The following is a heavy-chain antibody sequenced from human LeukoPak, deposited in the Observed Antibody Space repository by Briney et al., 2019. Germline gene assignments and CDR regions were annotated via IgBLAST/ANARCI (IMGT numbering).Heavy chain of an antibody. CDR2: IQQGGSHK. J-gene: IGHJ3*02. D-gene: IGHD6-13*01. V-gene: IGHV3-7*01. Sequence: GGSLRLSCAASGFTFSSYWMGWVRQAPGKGLEWVASIQQGGSHKYYMDSVEGRFTISRDNAKNSLFLQMNSLRAEDTAVYYCARAPIDSNSWYHAFDIWGQGTMVTVSS. CDR1: GFTFSSYW. CDR3: ARAPIDSNSWYHAFDI.